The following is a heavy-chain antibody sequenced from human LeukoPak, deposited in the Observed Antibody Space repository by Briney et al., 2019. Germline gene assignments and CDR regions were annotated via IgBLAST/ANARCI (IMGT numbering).Heavy chain of an antibody. Sequence: PGGSLRLSCAASGFTFSDYYMSWIRQAPGKGLEWVSYISSSGSTIYHAGSVKGRFTISRDNAKNSLYLQMNSLRAEDTAVYYCARGARGVAVAAHFDYWGQGTLVTVSS. V-gene: IGHV3-11*01. CDR1: GFTFSDYY. CDR3: ARGARGVAVAAHFDY. CDR2: ISSSGSTI. J-gene: IGHJ4*02. D-gene: IGHD6-19*01.